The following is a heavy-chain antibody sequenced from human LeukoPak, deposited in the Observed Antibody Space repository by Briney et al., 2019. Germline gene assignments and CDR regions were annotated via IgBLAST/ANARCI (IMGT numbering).Heavy chain of an antibody. J-gene: IGHJ4*02. CDR1: GFDVSINY. Sequence: GGSLRLSCAASGFDVSINYMNWIRQSPEKGLEWVSIIHNDGSTYYADSVKGRFTVSRDSSKNTVSLQMDRLRVDDTGIYYCARGFLQLTPYYFDYWGQGALVTVSS. V-gene: IGHV3-66*01. CDR2: IHNDGST. CDR3: ARGFLQLTPYYFDY. D-gene: IGHD1-1*01.